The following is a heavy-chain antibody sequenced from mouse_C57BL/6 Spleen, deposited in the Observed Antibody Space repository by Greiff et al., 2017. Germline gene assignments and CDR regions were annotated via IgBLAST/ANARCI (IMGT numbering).Heavy chain of an antibody. Sequence: VQLQQSDAELVKPGASVKISCKASGYTFTDYTIHWMKQRPEQGLEWIGYFYPRDGSTKYNEKFKGKATLTADKSSSTAYMQLNSLTSDDSAVYFCARHIDYDYGEAMGYWGQGTSVTVSS. V-gene: IGHV1-78*01. CDR3: ARHIDYDYGEAMGY. CDR2: FYPRDGST. D-gene: IGHD2-4*01. J-gene: IGHJ4*01. CDR1: GYTFTDYT.